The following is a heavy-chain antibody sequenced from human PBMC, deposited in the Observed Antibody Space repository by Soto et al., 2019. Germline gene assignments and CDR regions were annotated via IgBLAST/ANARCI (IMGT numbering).Heavy chain of an antibody. CDR3: ARGLTGGSYYGIAY. J-gene: IGHJ4*02. Sequence: ASVKVSCKASGYTFTSYGISWVRQAPGQGLEWMGWISAYNGNTNYAQKLQGRVTMTTDTSTSTAYMELRSPRSDDTAVYYCARGLTGGSYYGIAYWGQGTLVTVSS. CDR1: GYTFTSYG. D-gene: IGHD1-26*01. V-gene: IGHV1-18*04. CDR2: ISAYNGNT.